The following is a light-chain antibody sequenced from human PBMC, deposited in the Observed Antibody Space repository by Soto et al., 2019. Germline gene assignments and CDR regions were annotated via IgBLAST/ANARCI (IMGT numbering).Light chain of an antibody. J-gene: IGKJ5*01. CDR3: QQSYSTPG. CDR2: AAS. CDR1: PGIRDD. Sequence: DIQMTQSPSSLSASVGDRVTITCRASPGIRDDLAWYQQRPGKAPKRLIYAASNLQSGVPSRFSGSGSGTDFTLTISSLQPEDFATYYCQQSYSTPGFGQGTRLEIK. V-gene: IGKV1-39*01.